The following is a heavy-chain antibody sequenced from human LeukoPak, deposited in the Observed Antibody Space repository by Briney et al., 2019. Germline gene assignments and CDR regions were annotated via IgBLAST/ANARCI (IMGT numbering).Heavy chain of an antibody. CDR3: ARAYCSGGSCYGFDP. J-gene: IGHJ5*02. CDR1: GFTFSSYG. V-gene: IGHV3-30*02. Sequence: GRSLRLSCAASGFTFSSYGMHWVRQAPGKGLEWVAFIRYDGSNKYYADSVKGRFTISRDNSKSTLYLQMNSLRAEDTAVYYCARAYCSGGSCYGFDPWGQGTLVTVSS. D-gene: IGHD2-15*01. CDR2: IRYDGSNK.